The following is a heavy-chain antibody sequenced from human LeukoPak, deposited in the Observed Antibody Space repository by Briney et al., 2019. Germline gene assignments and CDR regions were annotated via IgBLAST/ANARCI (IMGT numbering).Heavy chain of an antibody. CDR1: GFTFSDYT. CDR3: TSHVGGTARAWWYFQY. J-gene: IGHJ1*01. Sequence: GGSLRLSRAASGFTFSDYTMNWVRQAPGKGLEWVSSVSSSSSYINHADSVKGRFTISRDNAKNSLYLQMNSLRAEDTAVYYCTSHVGGTARAWWYFQYWGQGTLVTVSS. D-gene: IGHD1-26*01. CDR2: VSSSSSYI. V-gene: IGHV3-21*04.